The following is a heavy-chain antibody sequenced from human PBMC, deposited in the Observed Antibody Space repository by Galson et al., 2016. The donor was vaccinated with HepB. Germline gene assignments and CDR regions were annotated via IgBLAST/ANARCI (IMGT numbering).Heavy chain of an antibody. Sequence: SLRLSCAASGFTFSSYSMNWVRQAPGKGLEWVSFLSTSSSTIYYSDSVKGRFTVSRDNGKNSLYLQMNSLRDEDTAVYYCARGLLYSDWYQLEGYGMDVWGQGTTVTVSS. CDR2: LSTSSSTI. CDR3: ARGLLYSDWYQLEGYGMDV. J-gene: IGHJ6*02. V-gene: IGHV3-48*02. D-gene: IGHD3-9*01. CDR1: GFTFSSYS.